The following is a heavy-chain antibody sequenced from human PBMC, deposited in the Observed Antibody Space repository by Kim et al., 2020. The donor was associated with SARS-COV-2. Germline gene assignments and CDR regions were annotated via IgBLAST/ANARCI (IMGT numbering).Heavy chain of an antibody. CDR3: AREGFGTYYYYGMDV. V-gene: IGHV3-48*03. D-gene: IGHD3-3*01. CDR1: GFTFSSYE. J-gene: IGHJ6*02. CDR2: ISSSGSTI. Sequence: GGSLRLSCAASGFTFSSYEMNWVRQAPGKGLEWVSYISSSGSTIYYADSVKGRFTISRDNAKNSLYLQMNSLRAEDTDVYYCAREGFGTYYYYGMDVWGQGTTVTVSS.